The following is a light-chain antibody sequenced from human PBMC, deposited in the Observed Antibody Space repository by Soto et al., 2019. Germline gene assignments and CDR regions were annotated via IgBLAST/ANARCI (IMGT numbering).Light chain of an antibody. CDR3: QQYSDWPLT. CDR2: GAS. V-gene: IGKV3D-15*01. J-gene: IGKJ4*01. CDR1: QRADSN. Sequence: ESVLTQSPGTLSLSRGERVTRSCRASQRADSNLACYQQKPGQTPRLLMYGASTRPTGIRARCRGSGSGIEFTLTIISLQSEDSAVYYCQQYSDWPLTFGGGTKVDIK.